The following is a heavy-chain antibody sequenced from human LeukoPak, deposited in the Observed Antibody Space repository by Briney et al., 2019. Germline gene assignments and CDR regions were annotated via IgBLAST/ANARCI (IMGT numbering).Heavy chain of an antibody. J-gene: IGHJ6*03. CDR2: ISGSGGST. V-gene: IGHV3-23*01. D-gene: IGHD3-3*01. CDR1: GFTFSSYA. Sequence: GGSLRLSCAASGFTFSSYAMSWVRQAPGKGLEWVSAISGSGGSTYYADSVKGRFTISRDNSKNTLYLQMNSLRAEDTAVYYCAKDRGYDFWSGYSPIYYYYYMDVWGKGTTVTVSS. CDR3: AKDRGYDFWSGYSPIYYYYYMDV.